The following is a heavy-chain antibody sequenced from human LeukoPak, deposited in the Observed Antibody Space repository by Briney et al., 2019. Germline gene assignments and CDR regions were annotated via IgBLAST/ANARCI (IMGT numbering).Heavy chain of an antibody. Sequence: ASVKVSCKASGYTFTSYDINWVRQATGQGLEWMGWMNPNSGNTGYAQKFQGRVTMTRDTSISTAYMELSRLRSDDTAVYYCATKGYVLPFDYWGQGTLVTVSS. V-gene: IGHV1-8*01. D-gene: IGHD5-12*01. CDR1: GYTFTSYD. CDR2: MNPNSGNT. J-gene: IGHJ4*02. CDR3: ATKGYVLPFDY.